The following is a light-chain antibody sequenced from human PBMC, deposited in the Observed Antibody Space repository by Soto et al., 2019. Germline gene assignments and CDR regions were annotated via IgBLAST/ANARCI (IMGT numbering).Light chain of an antibody. J-gene: IGKJ4*01. V-gene: IGKV3-11*01. CDR3: QQRSNWPPGLLT. Sequence: EIVLTQSPATLSLSPGERATLSCRASQSVSSYLAWYQQKPGQAPRLLIYDASNRATGIPARFSGSGSGTDFTLTISSLEPEDFAVYYCQQRSNWPPGLLTCGGGPKVEIK. CDR2: DAS. CDR1: QSVSSY.